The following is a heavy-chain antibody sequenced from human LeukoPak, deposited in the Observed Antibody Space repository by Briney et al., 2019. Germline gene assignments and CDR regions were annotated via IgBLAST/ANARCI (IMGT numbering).Heavy chain of an antibody. CDR3: ARDRGSYQGLFDY. J-gene: IGHJ4*02. CDR2: IYTSGGT. CDR1: GGSISSHF. V-gene: IGHV4-4*07. D-gene: IGHD1-26*01. Sequence: SETLSLTCTVSGGSISSHFWSWIRQPAGKGLEWIGRIYTSGGTDYNPSLKSRVTMSLDTSKNQFSLKLSSVTAADTAVYYCARDRGSYQGLFDYWGQGTLVTVSS.